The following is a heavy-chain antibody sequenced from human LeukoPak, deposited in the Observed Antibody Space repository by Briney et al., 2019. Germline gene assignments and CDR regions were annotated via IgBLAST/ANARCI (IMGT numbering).Heavy chain of an antibody. CDR3: AREYYYDSSGYWDAFDI. CDR1: GFTFSSYS. J-gene: IGHJ3*02. Sequence: PGGSLRLSCAASGFTFSSYSMNWVRQAPGKGLEWVSSISSSSSYIYYADSVKGRFTISRDNAKNSLYLQMNSLRAEDTAVYYCAREYYYDSSGYWDAFDIWGQGTMVTVSS. D-gene: IGHD3-22*01. CDR2: ISSSSSYI. V-gene: IGHV3-21*01.